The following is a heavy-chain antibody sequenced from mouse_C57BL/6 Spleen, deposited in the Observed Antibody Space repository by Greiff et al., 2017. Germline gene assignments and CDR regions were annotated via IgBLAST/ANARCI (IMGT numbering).Heavy chain of an antibody. V-gene: IGHV1-5*01. Sequence: EVKLVESGTVLARPGASVKMSCKTSGYTFTSYWMHWVKQRPGQGLEWIGAIYPGNSDTSYNQKFKGKAKLTAVTSASTAYMELSSLTNEDSAVYYCTKGTTVVPFDYWGQGTTLTVSS. CDR3: TKGTTVVPFDY. J-gene: IGHJ2*01. CDR2: IYPGNSDT. CDR1: GYTFTSYW. D-gene: IGHD1-1*01.